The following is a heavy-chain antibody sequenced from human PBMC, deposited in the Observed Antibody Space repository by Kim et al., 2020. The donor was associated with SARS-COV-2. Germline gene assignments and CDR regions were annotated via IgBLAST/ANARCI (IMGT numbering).Heavy chain of an antibody. V-gene: IGHV4-39*01. D-gene: IGHD1-26*01. Sequence: SETLSLTCTVSGGSISSSSYYWGWIRQPPGKGLEWIGSIYYSGSTYYNQSLKSRVSISVDTSGYQFSPRCSSVTAADTAVYYCARVVGAVNWYFDLWGRG. J-gene: IGHJ2*01. CDR2: IYYSGST. CDR3: ARVVGAVNWYFDL. CDR1: GGSISSSSYY.